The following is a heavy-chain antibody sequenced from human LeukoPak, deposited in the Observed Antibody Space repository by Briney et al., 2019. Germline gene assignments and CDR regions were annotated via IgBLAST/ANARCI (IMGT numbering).Heavy chain of an antibody. CDR2: ISYDGSNK. V-gene: IGHV3-30*18. J-gene: IGHJ6*02. D-gene: IGHD7-27*01. CDR3: AKDYRSGERYYGMDV. CDR1: GFTFSSYG. Sequence: GRSLRLSCAASGFTFSSYGMHWVRQAPGKGLEWVAVISYDGSNKYYADSVKGRFTISRDNSKNTLYLQMNSLRAEDTAVYYCAKDYRSGERYYGMDVWGQGTTVTVSS.